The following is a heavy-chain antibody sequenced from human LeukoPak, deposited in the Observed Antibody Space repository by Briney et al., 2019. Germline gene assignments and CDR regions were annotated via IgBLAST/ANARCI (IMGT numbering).Heavy chain of an antibody. V-gene: IGHV1-2*02. Sequence: ASVKVSCKTSGYTFTDYYLHWVRHAPGQGLEWVAWIHPNTGATHHAQKFQGRLTMTRDTSISTVYMELTRLRSDDTAVYYCARDMGRYSGYDYDYWGQGTLVTASS. CDR1: GYTFTDYY. CDR3: ARDMGRYSGYDYDY. J-gene: IGHJ4*02. CDR2: IHPNTGAT. D-gene: IGHD5-12*01.